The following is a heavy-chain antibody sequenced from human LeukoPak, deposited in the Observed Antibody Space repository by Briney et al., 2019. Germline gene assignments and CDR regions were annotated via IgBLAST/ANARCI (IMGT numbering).Heavy chain of an antibody. CDR1: GYTFTGYY. D-gene: IGHD2-2*01. J-gene: IGHJ4*02. CDR2: INPNSGGT. CDR3: ARVVVPAAIDFDY. V-gene: IGHV1-2*02. Sequence: ASVKVSCKASGYTFTGYYMHWVRQAAGQGLEWMGWINPNSGGTNYAQKFQGRVTMTRDTSISTAYMELSRLRSDDTAVYYCARVVVPAAIDFDYWGQGTLVTVSS.